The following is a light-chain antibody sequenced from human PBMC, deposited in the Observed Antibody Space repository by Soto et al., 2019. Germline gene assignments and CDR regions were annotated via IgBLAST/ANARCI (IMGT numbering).Light chain of an antibody. CDR3: MQATQFPHYT. CDR1: QSLLHSNGYNY. V-gene: IGKV2-28*01. Sequence: DIVMTQSPLSLPVTPGEPASISCRSSQSLLHSNGYNYLDWYLQKPGQSPQLLIYLGSNRASGVPDRFSGSGSGTDFTLKISRVEAEDVGVYYCMQATQFPHYTFGQGTKLEIK. J-gene: IGKJ2*01. CDR2: LGS.